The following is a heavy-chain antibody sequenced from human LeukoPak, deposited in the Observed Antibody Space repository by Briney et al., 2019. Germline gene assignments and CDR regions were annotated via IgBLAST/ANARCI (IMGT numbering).Heavy chain of an antibody. J-gene: IGHJ4*02. Sequence: GGSLRLSCAASGFTFSSYSMNWVRQAPGKGLERVSSISSSSSYIYYADSVKGRFTISRDNAKNLLYLQMNSLRAEDTAVYYCARAGYYYDSSGYYSTLPFDYWGQGTLVTVSS. D-gene: IGHD3-22*01. CDR2: ISSSSSYI. CDR3: ARAGYYYDSSGYYSTLPFDY. V-gene: IGHV3-21*01. CDR1: GFTFSSYS.